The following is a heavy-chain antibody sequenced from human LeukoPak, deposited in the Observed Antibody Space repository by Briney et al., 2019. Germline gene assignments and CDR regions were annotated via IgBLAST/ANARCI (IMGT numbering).Heavy chain of an antibody. Sequence: GAEVKKPGASVKVSCKASGYTFTDYYVYWVRQAPGQGLEWMGWISPNGGGTNSAQKFQGRVTMTRDTSISTAYMELTRLTSDDTAVYYCARDFTGGYLDYWGQGTLVTVSS. D-gene: IGHD5-12*01. V-gene: IGHV1-2*02. CDR1: GYTFTDYY. CDR2: ISPNGGGT. CDR3: ARDFTGGYLDY. J-gene: IGHJ4*02.